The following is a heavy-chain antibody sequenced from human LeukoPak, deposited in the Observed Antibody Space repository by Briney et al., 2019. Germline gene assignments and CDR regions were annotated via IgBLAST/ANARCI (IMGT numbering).Heavy chain of an antibody. CDR2: INPNSGGT. J-gene: IGHJ4*02. Sequence: ASVKVSCKASGYTFTGYYMHWVRQAPGQGLEWMGWINPNSGGTNYAQKFQGRVTMTRDTSISTAYMELSRLRSDDTAVYYCARDSSYSGYDPLYYWGQGTLVTVSS. D-gene: IGHD5-12*01. CDR1: GYTFTGYY. V-gene: IGHV1-2*02. CDR3: ARDSSYSGYDPLYY.